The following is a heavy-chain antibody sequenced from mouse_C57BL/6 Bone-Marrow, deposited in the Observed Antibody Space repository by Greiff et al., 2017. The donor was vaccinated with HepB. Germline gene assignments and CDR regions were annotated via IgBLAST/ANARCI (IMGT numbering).Heavy chain of an antibody. V-gene: IGHV1-19*01. CDR3: ARGGRLRRGYYFDY. CDR2: INPYNGGT. D-gene: IGHD2-4*01. Sequence: VQLKESGPVLVKPGASVKMSCKASGYTFTDYYMNWVKQSHGKSLEWIGVINPYNGGTSYNQKFKGKATLTVDKSSSTAYMEPNSLTSEDSAVYYCARGGRLRRGYYFDYWGQGTTLTVSS. J-gene: IGHJ2*01. CDR1: GYTFTDYY.